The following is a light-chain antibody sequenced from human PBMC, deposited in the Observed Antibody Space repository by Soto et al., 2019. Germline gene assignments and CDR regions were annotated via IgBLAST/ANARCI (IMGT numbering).Light chain of an antibody. V-gene: IGKV1-5*01. CDR2: ATS. CDR3: QQLTDYPIT. CDR1: QSISSW. Sequence: DIQMTQSPSTLSASVGDRVTITCRASQSISSWLAWYQQKPGKAPKLLIYATSILEGGVPSRFSGSVSGTDFTLTISSLQPEDFATYFCQQLTDYPITFGGGTKVDIK. J-gene: IGKJ4*01.